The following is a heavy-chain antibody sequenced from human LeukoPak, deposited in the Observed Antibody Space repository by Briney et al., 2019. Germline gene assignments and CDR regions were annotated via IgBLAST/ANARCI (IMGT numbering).Heavy chain of an antibody. Sequence: GASVKVSCKASGYIFTGFYMHWVRQAPGQGPEWMGWINPNNGDTKYAQKFHDRVTMTRDTSLTTAYMELTRLTSDDTAFYYCARIGQLLSGGNWFDPWGQGALVTVSS. CDR3: ARIGQLLSGGNWFDP. V-gene: IGHV1-2*02. J-gene: IGHJ5*02. CDR1: GYIFTGFY. CDR2: INPNNGDT. D-gene: IGHD2-2*01.